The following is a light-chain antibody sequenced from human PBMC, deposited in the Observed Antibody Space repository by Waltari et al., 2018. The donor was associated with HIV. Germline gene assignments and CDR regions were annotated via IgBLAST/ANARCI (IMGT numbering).Light chain of an antibody. CDR1: RSNIGSNF. CDR2: KIN. CDR3: AAWDDNLVGHVV. Sequence: QSVLTQPPSASGTAGQRVTTSCSGSRSNIGSNFVFWYQQFPGSAPKLLIDKINQRFSGVPGRFSGSKSGTSASLAISGLRSEDEAAYYCAAWDDNLVGHVVFGGGTNLTV. V-gene: IGLV1-47*01. J-gene: IGLJ2*01.